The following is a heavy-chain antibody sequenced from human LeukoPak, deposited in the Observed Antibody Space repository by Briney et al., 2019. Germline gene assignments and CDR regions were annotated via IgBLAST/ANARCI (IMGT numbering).Heavy chain of an antibody. CDR3: ARGGSIVGATPHDAFDI. V-gene: IGHV4-59*01. CDR1: AAPITSYY. CDR2: IYYSGST. Sequence: SETLSLTCTVSAAPITSYYWSWIRQPPGKGLEWIGYIYYSGSTNYNPSLKSRVAISVDTSKNQVSLRLSSVTAADTAVYYCARGGSIVGATPHDAFDIWDQGTVVTVS. D-gene: IGHD1-26*01. J-gene: IGHJ3*02.